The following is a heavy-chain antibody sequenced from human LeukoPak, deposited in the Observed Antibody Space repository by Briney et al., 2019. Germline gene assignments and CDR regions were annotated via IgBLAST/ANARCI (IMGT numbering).Heavy chain of an antibody. V-gene: IGHV4-59*01. CDR1: GGSISSYY. CDR3: ATLPGGDEAFDI. CDR2: IFYTGST. J-gene: IGHJ3*02. D-gene: IGHD4-23*01. Sequence: SETLSLTCTVSGGSISSYYWSWIRQPPGKGLEWIVYIFYTGSTNSNPSLKSRVAISVLTSKNRFSLKLSSVTAAQTAVYYCATLPGGDEAFDIWAQGTRVTVFS.